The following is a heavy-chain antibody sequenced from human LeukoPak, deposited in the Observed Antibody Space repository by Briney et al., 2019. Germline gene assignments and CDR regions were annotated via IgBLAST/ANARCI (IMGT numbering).Heavy chain of an antibody. D-gene: IGHD1-1*01. J-gene: IGHJ4*02. V-gene: IGHV4-39*01. CDR2: IYYSGST. Sequence: SETLSLTCTVSGGSISSSSHYWGWIRQAPGKGLEWIGSIYYSGSTYYNPSLKSRVTISVDTSKSQFSLRLNSVTAADTAVYYCARQVERLSQNDYWGQGTLVTVSS. CDR1: GGSISSSSHY. CDR3: ARQVERLSQNDY.